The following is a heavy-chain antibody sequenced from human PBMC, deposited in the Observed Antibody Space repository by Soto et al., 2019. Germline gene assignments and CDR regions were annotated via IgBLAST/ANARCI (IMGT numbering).Heavy chain of an antibody. D-gene: IGHD3-9*01. Sequence: PGGSLRLSCAASGFTFSSYAMSWVRQAPGKGLEWVSSFSGSGDNTDYADSVKGRFTISRDNSKNTLYMQMNSLRAEDTAVYYCAKDRYDIVTGYPIQYGMDVWGQGTTVTVSS. CDR3: AKDRYDIVTGYPIQYGMDV. V-gene: IGHV3-23*01. J-gene: IGHJ6*02. CDR1: GFTFSSYA. CDR2: FSGSGDNT.